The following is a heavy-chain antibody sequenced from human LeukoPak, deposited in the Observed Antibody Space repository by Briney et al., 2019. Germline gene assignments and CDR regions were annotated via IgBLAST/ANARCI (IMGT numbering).Heavy chain of an antibody. Sequence: GASGPGSSPASRYSFASYVITWVRPAPGQGNEWMGWLNPYNGNTNYSQKLQDRLTLTTDTSTTTVYMDLRSLRSDDTALYFCARSLGAGLSTSGRILDHWGQGTLVTVSS. CDR1: RYSFASYV. D-gene: IGHD1-26*01. CDR2: LNPYNGNT. CDR3: ARSLGAGLSTSGRILDH. V-gene: IGHV1-18*01. J-gene: IGHJ4*02.